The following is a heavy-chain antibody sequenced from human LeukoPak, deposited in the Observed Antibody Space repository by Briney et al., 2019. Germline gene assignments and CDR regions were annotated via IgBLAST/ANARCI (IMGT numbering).Heavy chain of an antibody. J-gene: IGHJ4*02. CDR2: ISAYNGNT. V-gene: IGHV1-18*01. CDR3: ARGGGGEWELTYPDY. Sequence: GASVKVSCKASGYTFTSYGISWVRQATGQGLEWMGWISAYNGNTNYAQKLQGRVTMTTDTSTSTAYMELRSLRSDDTAVYYCARGGGGEWELTYPDYWGQGTLVTVSS. D-gene: IGHD1-26*01. CDR1: GYTFTSYG.